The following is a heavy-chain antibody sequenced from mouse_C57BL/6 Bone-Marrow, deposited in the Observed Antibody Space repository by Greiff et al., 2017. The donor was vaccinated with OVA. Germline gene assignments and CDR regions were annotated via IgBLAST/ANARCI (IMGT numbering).Heavy chain of an antibody. V-gene: IGHV1-81*01. CDR1: GYTFTSYG. CDR2: IYPRSGNT. D-gene: IGHD1-1*01. Sequence: QVQLQQSGAELVRPGASVKLSCKASGYTFTSYGISWVKQRTGQGLEWIGEIYPRSGNTYYKEKLKGKVTLTADKSSSTAYMELRSLTSEDSAVYFCARSDYYSRYFDVWGTGTTVTVSS. CDR3: ARSDYYSRYFDV. J-gene: IGHJ1*03.